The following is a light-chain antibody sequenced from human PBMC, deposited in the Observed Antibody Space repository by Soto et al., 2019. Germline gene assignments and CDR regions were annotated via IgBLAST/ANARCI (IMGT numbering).Light chain of an antibody. CDR2: GAS. CDR1: QSITTN. V-gene: IGKV3-15*01. J-gene: IGKJ1*01. CDR3: QQYNDWPPKWT. Sequence: EVVMTQSPVTLSVSPGERATHSCRASQSITTNLAWYQQKPGQAPRLLIYGASTRATGVRARFSGSGSGTQFTITISSLQSEDFALYYCQQYNDWPPKWTFGQGTRVDFK.